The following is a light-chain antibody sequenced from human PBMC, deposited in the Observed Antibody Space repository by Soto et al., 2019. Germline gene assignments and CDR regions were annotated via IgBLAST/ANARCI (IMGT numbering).Light chain of an antibody. CDR2: GAS. CDR3: QQYGNSLLYT. V-gene: IGKV3-20*01. Sequence: EVVLTQSPGTLSLSPGDRATLSCRTSQSVDSRYLAWYQQTPGRAPRLLIYGASRRATGIPDRFSGSVSGTDFTLTISRLEPEDIAVYYCQQYGNSLLYTFGQGTKLESK. J-gene: IGKJ2*01. CDR1: QSVDSRY.